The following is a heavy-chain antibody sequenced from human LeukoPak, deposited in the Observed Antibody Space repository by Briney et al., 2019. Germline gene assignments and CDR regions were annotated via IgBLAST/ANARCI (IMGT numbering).Heavy chain of an antibody. Sequence: PSETLSLTCTVSGGSISSSSYYWGWIRQPPGKGLEWIGSIYYSGSTYYNPSLKSRVTISVDRSKNQFSLKLSSVTAADTAVYYCARVGRVWDAFDIWGQGTMVTVSS. CDR3: ARVGRVWDAFDI. CDR1: GGSISSSSYY. CDR2: IYYSGST. J-gene: IGHJ3*02. D-gene: IGHD3/OR15-3a*01. V-gene: IGHV4-39*07.